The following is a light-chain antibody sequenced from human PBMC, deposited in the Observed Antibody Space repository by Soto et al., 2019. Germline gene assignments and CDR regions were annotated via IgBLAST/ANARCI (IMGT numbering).Light chain of an antibody. CDR1: QDIGNF. J-gene: IGKJ2*01. CDR3: QQTRAFPRT. CDR2: GAS. V-gene: IGKV1-12*01. Sequence: IQMTQSPSSVSASVGDRVTITCRASQDIGNFLAWYQQTPGKAPKLLIHGASSLHRGVASRFSGGGTGTDFTLTILSLQPEDFATYYCQQTRAFPRTFGQGTKVDIK.